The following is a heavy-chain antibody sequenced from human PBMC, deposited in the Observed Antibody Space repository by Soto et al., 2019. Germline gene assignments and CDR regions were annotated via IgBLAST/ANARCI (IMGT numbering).Heavy chain of an antibody. V-gene: IGHV1-2*02. J-gene: IGHJ4*02. Sequence: ASVKVSCKASGYTFSGFYMHWVRQAPGQGLEWMGWINPNSGGTKSAEKFQGRVTMTRDTSISTAYMELSRLTSDDTAVYYCASAAVAGTAGLDFWGQGTQVTVSS. CDR3: ASAAVAGTAGLDF. CDR1: GYTFSGFY. CDR2: INPNSGGT. D-gene: IGHD6-19*01.